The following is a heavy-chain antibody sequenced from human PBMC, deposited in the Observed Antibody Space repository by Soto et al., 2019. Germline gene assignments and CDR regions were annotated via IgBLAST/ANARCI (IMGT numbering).Heavy chain of an antibody. CDR1: GFTFSSYD. V-gene: IGHV3-13*01. J-gene: IGHJ6*02. CDR3: ARDRPPYYYGSGSPTTYYYGMDV. CDR2: IGTAGDT. Sequence: GGSLILSCAAPGFTFSSYDMHWVRHATGKGLEWVSAIGTAGDTYYPGSVKGRFTISRENAKNSLYLQMNSLRAEDTAVYYCARDRPPYYYGSGSPTTYYYGMDVWGQGTTVTVSS. D-gene: IGHD3-10*01.